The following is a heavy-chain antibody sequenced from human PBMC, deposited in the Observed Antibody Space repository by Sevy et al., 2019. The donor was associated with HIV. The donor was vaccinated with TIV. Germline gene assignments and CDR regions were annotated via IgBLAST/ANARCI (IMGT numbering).Heavy chain of an antibody. Sequence: GGSLRLSCAASGFTFNEAWMSWVRQAPGKGLEWVGRIKSRHDGGTTDYAATVKGRFIISRDDSTDMLYLQMYSLKTEDTAVYYCTKGIVGATWGWFDPWGQGTLVTVSS. CDR2: IKSRHDGGTT. D-gene: IGHD1-26*01. CDR1: GFTFNEAW. CDR3: TKGIVGATWGWFDP. J-gene: IGHJ5*02. V-gene: IGHV3-15*01.